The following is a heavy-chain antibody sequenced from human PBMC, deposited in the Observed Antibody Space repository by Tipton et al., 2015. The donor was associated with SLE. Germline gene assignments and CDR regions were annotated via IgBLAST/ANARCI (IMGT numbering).Heavy chain of an antibody. V-gene: IGHV4-4*01. CDR3: ARSRGLGSCSGDNCYDYYFGMDV. CDR1: VYSISSSHW. J-gene: IGHJ6*02. D-gene: IGHD2-15*01. Sequence: TLSLTCNVSVYSISSSHWWGWIRQPPGKGLEWIGEINHGGSTNYNPSLKSRVTISVDTSKNQFSLKLSSVTAADTAVYFCARSRGLGSCSGDNCYDYYFGMDVWGQGTTVTVSS. CDR2: INHGGST.